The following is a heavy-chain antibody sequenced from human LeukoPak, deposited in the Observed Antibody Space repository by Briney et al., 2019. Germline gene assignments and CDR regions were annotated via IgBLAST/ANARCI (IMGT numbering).Heavy chain of an antibody. CDR2: IKNTVHGGTS. V-gene: IGHV3-15*01. CDR3: STMENYYDDSHFDY. Sequence: GGSLSLSCAASGLTLNNAWMTWVRPAPGKGLEWVGLIKNTVHGGTSECAGSVKGRYIISRENSKNILCLQMNNLKTEDTGVYYCSTMENYYDDSHFDYWGQGTLVTVSS. J-gene: IGHJ4*02. CDR1: GLTLNNAW. D-gene: IGHD3-22*01.